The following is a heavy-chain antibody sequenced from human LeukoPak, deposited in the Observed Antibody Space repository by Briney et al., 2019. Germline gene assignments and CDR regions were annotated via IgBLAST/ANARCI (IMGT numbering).Heavy chain of an antibody. V-gene: IGHV3-23*01. J-gene: IGHJ3*02. D-gene: IGHD3-10*01. CDR3: ANYYGSGSYYRSLPGDAFDI. CDR1: GFTFSSYA. CDR2: ISGSGGST. Sequence: GGSLRLSCAASGFTFSSYAMSWGRQAPGKGLEWVSAISGSGGSTYYADSVKGRFTISRDNSKNTLYLQMNSLRAEDTAVYYCANYYGSGSYYRSLPGDAFDIWGQGTMVTVSS.